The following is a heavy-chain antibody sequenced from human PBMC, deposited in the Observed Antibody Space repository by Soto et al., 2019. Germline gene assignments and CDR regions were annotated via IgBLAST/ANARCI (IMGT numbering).Heavy chain of an antibody. CDR1: GGTFSGYA. Sequence: AQLMQSGAEVKEPGSSVKVSCKASGGTFSGYAISWVRQAPGQGLEWLGGIIPIFGITNYAQKFQNRLTIAADESSATVYMDLRSLTSEDSAIYYCARDPRSITGTTSSEDVQHWGQGTLVSVS. V-gene: IGHV1-69*01. CDR2: IIPIFGIT. J-gene: IGHJ1*01. D-gene: IGHD1-1*01. CDR3: ARDPRSITGTTSSEDVQH.